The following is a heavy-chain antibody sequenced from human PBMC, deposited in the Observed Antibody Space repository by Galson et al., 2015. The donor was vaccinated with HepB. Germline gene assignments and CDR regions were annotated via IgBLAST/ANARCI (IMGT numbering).Heavy chain of an antibody. CDR3: AKWVGAVDTAMVTSEEDY. J-gene: IGHJ4*02. CDR2: ISGSGGST. D-gene: IGHD5-18*01. V-gene: IGHV3-23*01. Sequence: SLRLSCAASGFTFSSYAMSWVRQAPGKGLEWVSAISGSGGSTYYADSVKGRFTISRDNSKNTLYLQMSSLRAEDTAVYYCAKWVGAVDTAMVTSEEDYWGQGTLVTVSS. CDR1: GFTFSSYA.